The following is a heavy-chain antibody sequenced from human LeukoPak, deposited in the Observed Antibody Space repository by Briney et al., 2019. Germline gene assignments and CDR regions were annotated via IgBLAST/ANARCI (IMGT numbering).Heavy chain of an antibody. CDR2: LYSSVSP. CDR1: AGPIYSYY. CDR3: ARLKFYDSTGYSPGHYKDV. J-gene: IGHJ6*03. V-gene: IGHV4-4*07. D-gene: IGHD3-22*01. Sequence: SETLSLTCTVSAGPIYSYYWSWIRQPAGKGLEWIGRLYSSVSPNYNPSLKSRVTMSVDTSKNQFALNLRAATAADTAVYYCARLKFYDSTGYSPGHYKDVWGKGITVTVSS.